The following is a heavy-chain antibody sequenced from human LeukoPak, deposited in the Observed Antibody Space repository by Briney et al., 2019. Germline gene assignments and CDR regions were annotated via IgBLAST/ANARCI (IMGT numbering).Heavy chain of an antibody. D-gene: IGHD3-22*01. J-gene: IGHJ4*02. CDR1: GFTFSGCW. CDR2: IKEEGSKK. V-gene: IGHV3-7*03. Sequence: GGSLRLSCAASGFTFSGCWMTWVRQAPGKGLEWVANIKEEGSKKNYVDSVKGRFTIFRDNAKNSLYLQMNSLRAEDTAVYYCATPLDYYDSSGYHQGGDWGQGTLVTVSS. CDR3: ATPLDYYDSSGYHQGGD.